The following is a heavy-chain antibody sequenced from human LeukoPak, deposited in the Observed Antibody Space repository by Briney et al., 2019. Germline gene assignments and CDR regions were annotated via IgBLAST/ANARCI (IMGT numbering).Heavy chain of an antibody. J-gene: IGHJ5*02. Sequence: ASVKVSCKASGGTFSSYAISWVRQAPGQGLEWMGWISGHSDNANYAQKLQGRVTMTTDISTSTAYMELRSVRSDDTAVYYCARDYGSGSFRFDPWGQGTLVTVSS. CDR1: GGTFSSYA. D-gene: IGHD3-10*01. CDR2: ISGHSDNA. CDR3: ARDYGSGSFRFDP. V-gene: IGHV1-18*01.